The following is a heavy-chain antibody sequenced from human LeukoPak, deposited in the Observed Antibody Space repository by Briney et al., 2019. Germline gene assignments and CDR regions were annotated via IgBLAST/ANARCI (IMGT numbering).Heavy chain of an antibody. CDR2: IIPIFGRA. Sequence: SVKVSCKASGGTFSSYAISWVRQAPGQGLELMGGIIPIFGRADYAQKFQGRVTITADESTSTAYMELSSLRYEDTAVYYCASNPNYYDILTGSTPKYYFDYWGQGTLVTVSS. J-gene: IGHJ4*02. CDR3: ASNPNYYDILTGSTPKYYFDY. D-gene: IGHD3-9*01. CDR1: GGTFSSYA. V-gene: IGHV1-69*13.